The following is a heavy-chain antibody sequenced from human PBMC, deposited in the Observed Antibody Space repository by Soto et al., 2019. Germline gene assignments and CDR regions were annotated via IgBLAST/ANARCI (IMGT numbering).Heavy chain of an antibody. Sequence: GESLKISCAASGFTFGTYAMDWVRQAPGKGLEWVAVIWFDGTTKYYIDSVKGRFTVSRDNSKNTLFLQMNSLRAEDTAVYYCARGPIRGSPGRSGLLAVWGQGTTVTVSS. CDR3: ARGPIRGSPGRSGLLAV. CDR2: IWFDGTTK. CDR1: GFTFGTYA. D-gene: IGHD6-19*01. V-gene: IGHV3-33*01. J-gene: IGHJ6*02.